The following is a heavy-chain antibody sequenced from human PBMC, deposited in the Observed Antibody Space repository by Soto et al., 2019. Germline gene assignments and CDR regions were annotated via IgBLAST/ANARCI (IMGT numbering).Heavy chain of an antibody. V-gene: IGHV4-59*01. CDR1: GGSISSYY. CDR3: ARGFLQDFWSGNYGMDV. Sequence: SETLSLTCTVSGGSISSYYWSWIRQPPGKGLEWIGYIYYSGSTNYNPSLKSRVTISVDTSKNQFSLKLSSVTAADTAVYYCARGFLQDFWSGNYGMDVWCQGPTVTVSS. J-gene: IGHJ6*02. D-gene: IGHD3-3*01. CDR2: IYYSGST.